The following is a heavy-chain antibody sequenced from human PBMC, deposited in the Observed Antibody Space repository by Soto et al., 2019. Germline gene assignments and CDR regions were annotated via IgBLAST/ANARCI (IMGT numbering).Heavy chain of an antibody. V-gene: IGHV3-30*18. CDR2: ISYDGSNK. Sequence: LRLSCAASGFTFSSYWMSWVRQAPGKGLEWVAVISYDGSNKYYADSVKGRFTISRDNSKNTLYLQMNSLRAEDTAVYYCAKDPSIAARYFDYWGQGTLVTVSS. CDR3: AKDPSIAARYFDY. J-gene: IGHJ4*02. CDR1: GFTFSSYW. D-gene: IGHD6-6*01.